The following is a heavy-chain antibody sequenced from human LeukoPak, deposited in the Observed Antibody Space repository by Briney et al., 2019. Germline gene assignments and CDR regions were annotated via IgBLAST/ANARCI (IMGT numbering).Heavy chain of an antibody. CDR3: ARGRYCSSTSCHFYYYYYGMDV. Sequence: GGSLRLSCAASGFTFSDYYMSWIRQAPGKGWGGVSSISGSVGTIYYADSVKGRFTISRDNAKNSLYLQMNSLRAEDTAVYYCARGRYCSSTSCHFYYYYYGMDVWGQGTTVTVSS. CDR1: GFTFSDYY. D-gene: IGHD2-2*01. V-gene: IGHV3-11*01. J-gene: IGHJ6*02. CDR2: ISGSVGTI.